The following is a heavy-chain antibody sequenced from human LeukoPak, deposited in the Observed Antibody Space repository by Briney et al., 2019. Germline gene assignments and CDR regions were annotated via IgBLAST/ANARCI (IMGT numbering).Heavy chain of an antibody. D-gene: IGHD5-24*01. V-gene: IGHV4-31*03. Sequence: SETLSLTCTVSGGSISSGGYYWSWIRQHPGKGLEWIGYIYYSGSTYYNPSLKSRVTISVDTSKNQFSLKLSSVTAADTAVYXXXXXRDDDAFDIWGQGTLVTVSS. CDR2: IYYSGST. CDR1: GGSISSGGYY. CDR3: XXXRDDDAFDI. J-gene: IGHJ3*02.